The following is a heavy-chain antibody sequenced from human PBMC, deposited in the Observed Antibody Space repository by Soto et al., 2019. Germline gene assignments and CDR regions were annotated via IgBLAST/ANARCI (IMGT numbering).Heavy chain of an antibody. CDR1: GYTLTELS. Sequence: QVQLVQSGAEVKKPGASVKVSCKVSGYTLTELSMHWVRQAPGKGLEWMGGFDPEDGETIYAQKFQGRVTMTEDTSTDTAYMELSSLRSEDTAVYYCACMVRGVIAGNNWFDPWGQGTLVTVPS. CDR3: ACMVRGVIAGNNWFDP. J-gene: IGHJ5*02. CDR2: FDPEDGET. D-gene: IGHD3-10*01. V-gene: IGHV1-24*01.